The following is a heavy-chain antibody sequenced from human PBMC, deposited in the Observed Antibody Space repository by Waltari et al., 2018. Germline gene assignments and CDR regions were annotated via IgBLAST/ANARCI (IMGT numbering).Heavy chain of an antibody. J-gene: IGHJ4*02. Sequence: EVQLVESGGGLVQPGGSLRLSCAGNGFILSNYWMSWVRQAPGKGLEWVANIKQDGSEKYYVDSVKGRFTISRDNAKNSLYLQMNSLRGEDTAVYYCARDEIWGQGTLVTVSS. CDR2: IKQDGSEK. CDR1: GFILSNYW. CDR3: ARDEI. V-gene: IGHV3-7*01.